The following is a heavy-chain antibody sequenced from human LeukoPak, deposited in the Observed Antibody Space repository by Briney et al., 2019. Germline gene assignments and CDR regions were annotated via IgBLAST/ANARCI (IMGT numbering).Heavy chain of an antibody. Sequence: ASVKVSCKASGYTFTSYGISWVRQAPGQGLEWMRWISAYNGNTNYAQKLQGRVTMTTDTSTSTAYMELRSLRSDDTAVYYCARDKAIWFGESYYYYYGMDVWGQGTTVTVSS. CDR2: ISAYNGNT. J-gene: IGHJ6*02. CDR1: GYTFTSYG. V-gene: IGHV1-18*01. CDR3: ARDKAIWFGESYYYYYGMDV. D-gene: IGHD3-10*01.